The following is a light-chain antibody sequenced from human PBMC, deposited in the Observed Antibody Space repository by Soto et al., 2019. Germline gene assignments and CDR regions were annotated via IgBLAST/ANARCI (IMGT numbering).Light chain of an antibody. CDR2: ASS. V-gene: IGKV1-39*01. Sequence: DVQMTQSPSSLSASVGERVTITCRASQNIAGYLNWYQQKPGTAPKLLIYASSRLQSGVPSRFSGSGSGTDFTLAISSLQPEDFATYYCQQSYSVPRTFGGGTKVE. CDR1: QNIAGY. CDR3: QQSYSVPRT. J-gene: IGKJ4*01.